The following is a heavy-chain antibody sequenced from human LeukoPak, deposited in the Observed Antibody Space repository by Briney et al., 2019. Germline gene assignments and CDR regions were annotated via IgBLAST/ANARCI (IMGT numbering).Heavy chain of an antibody. V-gene: IGHV3-11*01. CDR1: GFTFSDYY. D-gene: IGHD3-3*01. Sequence: KSGGSLRLSCAASGFTFSDYYMSWIRQAPGKGLEWVSYISSSGSTIYYADSVKGRFTISRDNAKNSLYLQMNSLRAEDTAVYYCARDIPVLRFLEWSPPSRYYFDYWGQGTLVTVSS. CDR3: ARDIPVLRFLEWSPPSRYYFDY. J-gene: IGHJ4*02. CDR2: ISSSGSTI.